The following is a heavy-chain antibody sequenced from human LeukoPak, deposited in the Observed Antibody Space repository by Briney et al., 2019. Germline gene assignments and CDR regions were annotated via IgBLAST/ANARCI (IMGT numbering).Heavy chain of an antibody. Sequence: SETLSLTCTVSGGSISSSSYYWGWIRQPPGKGLEWIGSIYYSGSTYYNPSLKSRVTISVDTSKNQFSLKLSSVTAADTAVYYCARHPARSYYYDSSGYYYDCWGQGTLVTVSS. CDR2: IYYSGST. CDR3: ARHPARSYYYDSSGYYYDC. D-gene: IGHD3-22*01. CDR1: GGSISSSSYY. V-gene: IGHV4-39*01. J-gene: IGHJ4*02.